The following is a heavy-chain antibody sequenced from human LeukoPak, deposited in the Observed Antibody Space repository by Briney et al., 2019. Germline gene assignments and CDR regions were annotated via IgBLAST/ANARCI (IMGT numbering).Heavy chain of an antibody. CDR1: GFPFSSYW. CDR3: AREGSSSSSYYFDY. CDR2: IKQDGSKK. V-gene: IGHV3-7*01. J-gene: IGHJ4*02. Sequence: GGSLRLSCVASGFPFSSYWMTWVRQAPGKGLEWVANIKQDGSKKSYVDSVKGRFTISRDNAKNSLYLQMNSLRAEDTAVYYCAREGSSSSSYYFDYWGQGTLVTVSS. D-gene: IGHD6-6*01.